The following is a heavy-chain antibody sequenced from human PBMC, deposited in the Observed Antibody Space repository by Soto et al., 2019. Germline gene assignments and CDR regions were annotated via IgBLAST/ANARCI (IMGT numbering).Heavy chain of an antibody. CDR2: INDFGTT. CDR1: GGSLSNPY. Sequence: PSETLSLTCAVNGGSLSNPYLSWIRQSPGKGLEWIGEINDFGTTAYSPSLMSRATILIDTSKNQFSLKMTSVTAADTAVYYCCRYGSGTRGYYFYGLDVRAQRTTVTVSS. J-gene: IGHJ6*02. CDR3: CRYGSGTRGYYFYGLDV. D-gene: IGHD3-10*01. V-gene: IGHV4-34*01.